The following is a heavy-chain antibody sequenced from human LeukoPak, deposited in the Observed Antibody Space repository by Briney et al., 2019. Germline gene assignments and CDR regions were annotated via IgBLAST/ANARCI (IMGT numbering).Heavy chain of an antibody. J-gene: IGHJ6*03. D-gene: IGHD1-26*01. Sequence: ASVKVSCKASGYTFTSYDINWVRQATGQGLEWMGWMNPNSGNTSYAQKFQGRVTITRNTSISTAYMELSSLRSEDTAVYYCARGPGGSYIRWYYYYYMDVWGKGTTVTVSS. CDR2: MNPNSGNT. CDR1: GYTFTSYD. CDR3: ARGPGGSYIRWYYYYYMDV. V-gene: IGHV1-8*03.